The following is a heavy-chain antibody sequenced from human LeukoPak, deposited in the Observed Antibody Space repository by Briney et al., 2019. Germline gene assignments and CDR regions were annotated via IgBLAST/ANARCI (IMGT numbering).Heavy chain of an antibody. J-gene: IGHJ3*02. CDR1: GFTFSSYG. CDR3: ARERLGELSLFPDAFDI. D-gene: IGHD3-16*02. V-gene: IGHV3-30*02. CDR2: IRYDGSNK. Sequence: GGSLRLSCAASGFTFSSYGMHWVRQAPGKGLEWVAFIRYDGSNKYYADSVKGRFTISRDNSKNTLYLQMNSLRAEDTAVYYCARERLGELSLFPDAFDIWGQGTMVTVSS.